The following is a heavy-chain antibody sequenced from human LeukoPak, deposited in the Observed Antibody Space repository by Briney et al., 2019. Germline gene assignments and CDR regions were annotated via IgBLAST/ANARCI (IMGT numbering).Heavy chain of an antibody. V-gene: IGHV4-31*03. CDR2: IYYSGST. Sequence: PSETLSLTCTVSGGSISSGGYYWSWIRQHPGKGLEWIGYIYYSGSTYYNPSLKSRVTISVDTSKNQFSLKLSSVTAADTAVYYCARLHPTGSVYYYYYGMDAWGQGTTVTVSS. D-gene: IGHD3-9*01. J-gene: IGHJ6*02. CDR3: ARLHPTGSVYYYYYGMDA. CDR1: GGSISSGGYY.